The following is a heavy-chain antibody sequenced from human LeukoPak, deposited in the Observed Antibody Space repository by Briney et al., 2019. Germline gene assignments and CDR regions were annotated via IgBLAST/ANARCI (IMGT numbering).Heavy chain of an antibody. CDR3: AGYVWGTYRYTNY. V-gene: IGHV3-23*01. CDR1: GFTFSSYA. D-gene: IGHD3-16*02. CDR2: ISGHSDSM. Sequence: GGSLRLSCAASGFTFSSYAMSWVRQAPGQGPEWVSGISGHSDSMYHADSVKGRFTISRDNSKNTLYLQMNSLRAEDTAVYYCAGYVWGTYRYTNYWGQGTLVTVSS. J-gene: IGHJ4*02.